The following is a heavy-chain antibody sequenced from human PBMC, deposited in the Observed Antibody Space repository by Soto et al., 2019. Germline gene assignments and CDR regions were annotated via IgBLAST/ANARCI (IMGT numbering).Heavy chain of an antibody. CDR2: IYQSGST. J-gene: IGHJ3*02. CDR3: ARMGSVVFSAAFDI. Sequence: PSETRFLTSAVSGGSISSSNWWSWVRQPPGKGLEWIGEIYQSGSTNYNPSLKSGVTLSVDKSKNQFSLKLSSVTAADTAVYYCARMGSVVFSAAFDIWGQGTMVTVSS. D-gene: IGHD2-15*01. CDR1: GGSISSSNW. V-gene: IGHV4-4*02.